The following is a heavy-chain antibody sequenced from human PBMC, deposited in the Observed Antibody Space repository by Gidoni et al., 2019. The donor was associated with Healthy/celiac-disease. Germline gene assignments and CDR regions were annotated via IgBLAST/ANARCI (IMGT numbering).Heavy chain of an antibody. CDR1: GYTFTSYG. CDR3: ARLGGYYFNGPKVNPTWFDP. V-gene: IGHV1-18*01. D-gene: IGHD3-22*01. CDR2: ISAYNGNT. Sequence: QVQLVQSGAEVKKPGASVKVTCKASGYTFTSYGIRWVRQAPGQGLEWMGWISAYNGNTNYAQKLQGRVTMTTDTSPSTADMELRSLRSDDTAVYYCARLGGYYFNGPKVNPTWFDPWGQGTLVTVSS. J-gene: IGHJ5*02.